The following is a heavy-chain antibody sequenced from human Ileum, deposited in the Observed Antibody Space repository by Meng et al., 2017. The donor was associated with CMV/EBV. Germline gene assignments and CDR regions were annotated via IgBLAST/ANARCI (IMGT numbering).Heavy chain of an antibody. CDR2: IIPIFGTA. J-gene: IGHJ6*02. CDR1: GYTFTGYY. V-gene: IGHV1-69*05. D-gene: IGHD2-2*01. CDR3: ARYCSSTSCYGRGYYYYGMDV. Sequence: SVKVSCKASGYTFTGYYMHWVRQAPGQGLEWMGGIIPIFGTANYAQKFQGRVTITTDESTSTAYMELSSLRSEDTAVYYCARYCSSTSCYGRGYYYYGMDVWGQGTTVTVSS.